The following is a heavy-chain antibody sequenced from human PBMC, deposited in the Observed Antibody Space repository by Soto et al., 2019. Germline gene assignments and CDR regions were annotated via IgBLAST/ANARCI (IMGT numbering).Heavy chain of an antibody. V-gene: IGHV3-23*01. Sequence: GGSLRLSCAASGITFSSYAFSWVRQAAGKGLEWVSGISGSGNSTYYADSVKGRFSFSRDNSKNTVYLQMNSLRAEDTAVYYCASEAHTPGPYYNWFDPWGQGTLVTVSS. CDR3: ASEAHTPGPYYNWFDP. CDR1: GITFSSYA. CDR2: ISGSGNST. D-gene: IGHD2-21*01. J-gene: IGHJ5*02.